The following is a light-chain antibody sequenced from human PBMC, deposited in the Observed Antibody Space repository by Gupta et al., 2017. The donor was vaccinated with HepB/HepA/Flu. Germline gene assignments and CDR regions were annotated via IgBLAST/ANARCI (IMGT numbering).Light chain of an antibody. Sequence: EVVMTQSPATLSVSPGERAILSCRASQSVRSNLAWYQQKPGQPPRLLIYGVSTRATGIPDRFSGSGSGTDFTLTISSLQSEDFAVYYCQQFDNLPPWTFGQGTKVEIK. CDR3: QQFDNLPPWT. V-gene: IGKV3-15*01. CDR2: GVS. CDR1: QSVRSN. J-gene: IGKJ1*01.